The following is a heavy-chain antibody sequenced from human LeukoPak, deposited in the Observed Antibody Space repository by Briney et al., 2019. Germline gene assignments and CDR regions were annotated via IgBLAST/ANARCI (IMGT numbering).Heavy chain of an antibody. CDR2: ISSSGSTI. V-gene: IGHV3-48*03. CDR3: ARDRGYSSSSVYFSY. J-gene: IGHJ4*02. CDR1: GFTFSSYE. D-gene: IGHD6-13*01. Sequence: PGGSLRLSCAASGFTFSSYEMNWVRQAPGKGLEWVSYISSSGSTIYYADSVKGRFTISRDNAKNSLYLQMNSLRAEDTAVYYCARDRGYSSSSVYFSYWGQGTLVTVSS.